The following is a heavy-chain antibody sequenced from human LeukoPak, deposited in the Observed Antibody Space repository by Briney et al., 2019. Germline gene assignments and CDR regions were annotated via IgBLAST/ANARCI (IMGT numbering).Heavy chain of an antibody. D-gene: IGHD2-15*01. Sequence: SETLSLTCTVPGGSISSSSYYWGWIRQPPGKGLEWIGSIYYSGSTYYNPSLKSRVTISVDTSKNQFSLKLSSVTAADTAVYYCARGYCSGGSCYGPRGDAFDIWGQGTMVTVSS. CDR1: GGSISSSSYY. CDR3: ARGYCSGGSCYGPRGDAFDI. J-gene: IGHJ3*02. V-gene: IGHV4-39*07. CDR2: IYYSGST.